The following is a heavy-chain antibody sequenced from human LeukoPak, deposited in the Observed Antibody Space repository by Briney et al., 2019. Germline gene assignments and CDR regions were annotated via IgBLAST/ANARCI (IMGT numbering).Heavy chain of an antibody. CDR2: ISSTSAYI. V-gene: IGHV3-21*01. D-gene: IGHD6-19*01. J-gene: IGHJ5*01. Sequence: GGSLRLSCAASGFALRSYTVTWVRQAPGKGLEWVSSISSTSAYIYYAESVKGRFSISRDNVDNVVHLQMGSLTNEDTAVYYCARVAVAGPTGWFDSWGQGTLVTVSS. CDR1: GFALRSYT. CDR3: ARVAVAGPTGWFDS.